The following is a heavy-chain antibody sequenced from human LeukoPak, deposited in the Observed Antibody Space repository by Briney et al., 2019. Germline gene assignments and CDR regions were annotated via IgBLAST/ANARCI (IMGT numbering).Heavy chain of an antibody. CDR1: GFTFSSYA. CDR2: ISYDGSNK. V-gene: IGHV3-30*01. Sequence: GRSLRLSCAASGFTFSSYAMHWVRQAPGKGLEWVAVISYDGSNKYYADSVKGRFTISRDNSKNTLYLQMNSLRSEDTAVYYCARGMRPAFDYWGQGTLVTVSS. CDR3: ARGMRPAFDY. D-gene: IGHD2-2*01. J-gene: IGHJ4*02.